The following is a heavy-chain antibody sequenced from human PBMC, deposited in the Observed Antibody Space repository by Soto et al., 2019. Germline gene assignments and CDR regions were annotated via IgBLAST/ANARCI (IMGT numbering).Heavy chain of an antibody. CDR3: ARGTPTMVLRKKLYYYYGMDV. CDR1: GGTFSSYA. V-gene: IGHV1-69*01. Sequence: QVQLVQSGAEVKKPGSSVKVSCKASGGTFSSYAISWVRQAPGQGLEWMGGIIPIFGTANYAQKFQGRVTITADESTSTAYMELSSLRSEDTAVYYCARGTPTMVLRKKLYYYYGMDVWGQGTTVTVSS. D-gene: IGHD3-10*01. CDR2: IIPIFGTA. J-gene: IGHJ6*02.